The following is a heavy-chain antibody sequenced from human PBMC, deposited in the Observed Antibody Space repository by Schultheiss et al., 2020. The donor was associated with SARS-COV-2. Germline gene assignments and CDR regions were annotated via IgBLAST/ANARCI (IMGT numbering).Heavy chain of an antibody. D-gene: IGHD2-2*01. CDR3: AREAKGIVVVPAAINWFDP. J-gene: IGHJ5*02. V-gene: IGHV4-34*01. CDR2: INHSGST. CDR1: GGSFSGYY. Sequence: SETLSLTCAVYGGSFSGYYWSWIRQPPGKGLEWIGEINHSGSTNYNPSLKRRVTISVDTSKNQFSLKLTSVTAADTAVYYCAREAKGIVVVPAAINWFDPWGQGTLVTVSS.